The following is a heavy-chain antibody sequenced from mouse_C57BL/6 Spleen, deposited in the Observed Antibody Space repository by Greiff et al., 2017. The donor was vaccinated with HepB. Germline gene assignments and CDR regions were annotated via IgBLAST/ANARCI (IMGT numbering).Heavy chain of an antibody. V-gene: IGHV1-64*01. CDR3: ARKWDYYGSSYFDY. Sequence: QVQLQQPGAELVKPGASVKLSCKASGYTFTSYWMHWVKQRPGQGLEWIGLIHPNSGSTNYNEKFKSKATLTVDQSSSPAYRQRSSLTSEDSAVYYCARKWDYYGSSYFDYWGQGTTLTVSS. D-gene: IGHD1-1*01. CDR2: IHPNSGST. CDR1: GYTFTSYW. J-gene: IGHJ2*01.